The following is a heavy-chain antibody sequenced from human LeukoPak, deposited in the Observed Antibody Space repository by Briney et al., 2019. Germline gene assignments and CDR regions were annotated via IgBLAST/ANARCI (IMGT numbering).Heavy chain of an antibody. CDR3: ARDLYSGSYSDY. D-gene: IGHD1-26*01. CDR1: GFTVSSNY. V-gene: IGHV3-53*01. CDR2: IYSGGST. Sequence: GGSLRLSCAASGFTVSSNYMSWVRQAPGKGLEWVSVIYSGGSTYYADSVKGRFTISRDNSKNTLYLQMNSLRAEDTAVYYCARDLYSGSYSDYWGQGTLVTVSS. J-gene: IGHJ4*02.